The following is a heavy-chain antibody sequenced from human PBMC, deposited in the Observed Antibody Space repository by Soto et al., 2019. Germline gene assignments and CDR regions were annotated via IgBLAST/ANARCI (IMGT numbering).Heavy chain of an antibody. CDR3: ARCDYGYYARFDY. D-gene: IGHD4-17*01. Sequence: QVQLVQSGAEVKKSGASVKVSCKASGYTFTSHDINWVRQATGQGLEWMGWMNPNSGNTGYAQKFQGRVTMTRNTSISTAYREQSSLRSEDTAVYYCARCDYGYYARFDYWGQGTLVTVSS. CDR2: MNPNSGNT. CDR1: GYTFTSHD. V-gene: IGHV1-8*01. J-gene: IGHJ4*02.